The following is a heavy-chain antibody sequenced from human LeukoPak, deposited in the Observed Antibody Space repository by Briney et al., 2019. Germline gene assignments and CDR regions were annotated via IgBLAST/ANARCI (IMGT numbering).Heavy chain of an antibody. V-gene: IGHV3-21*01. CDR3: ARDLAPIVVATDY. CDR1: GFTFSSYS. CDR2: ISSGSSHM. D-gene: IGHD1-26*01. J-gene: IGHJ4*02. Sequence: KPGGSLRLSCAASGFTFSSYSMSWVRQAPGKGLEWVSFISSGSSHMYYADSMKGRFTISRDNAKNSLYLQVSGLRDEDSAVYYCARDLAPIVVATDYWGQGTLVTVSS.